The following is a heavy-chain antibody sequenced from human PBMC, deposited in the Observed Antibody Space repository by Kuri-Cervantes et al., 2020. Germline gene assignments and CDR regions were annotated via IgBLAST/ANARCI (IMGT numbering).Heavy chain of an antibody. CDR2: ISWNSGSI. D-gene: IGHD5-18*01. J-gene: IGHJ6*02. V-gene: IGHV3-9*01. CDR1: GFTFDDYA. CDR3: ARGYSYGYYYYGMDV. Sequence: GGSLRLSCAASGFTFDDYAMHWVRQAPGKGLEWVSGISWNSGSIGYADSVKGRFTISRGNAKNSLYLQMNSLRAEDTALYYCARGYSYGYYYYGMDVWGQGTTVTVSS.